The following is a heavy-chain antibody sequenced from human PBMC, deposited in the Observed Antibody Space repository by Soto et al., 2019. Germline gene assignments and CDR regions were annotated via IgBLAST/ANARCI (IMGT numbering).Heavy chain of an antibody. CDR2: ISAYNGNT. Sequence: GASVKVSCKASGYTFTSYGISWVRQAPGQGLEWMGWISAYNGNTNYAQKLQGRVTMTTDTSTSTAYMELRSLRSDDTAVYYCARDSSSFVKKRGGGFDYYYYGMDVWGQGTTVTVSS. D-gene: IGHD2-2*01. J-gene: IGHJ6*02. V-gene: IGHV1-18*04. CDR1: GYTFTSYG. CDR3: ARDSSSFVKKRGGGFDYYYYGMDV.